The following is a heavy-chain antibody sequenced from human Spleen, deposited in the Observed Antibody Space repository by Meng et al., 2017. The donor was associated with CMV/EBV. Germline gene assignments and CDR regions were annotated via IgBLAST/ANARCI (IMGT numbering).Heavy chain of an antibody. CDR2: IIPIFGTA. V-gene: IGHV1-69*05. CDR1: GGTFSRYA. Sequence: SVKVSCKASGGTFSRYAVSWVRQAPGQGLEWMGGIIPIFGTANYAQKFQGRVTITTDESTSTAYMELSSLRSEDTAVYYCARGPSTAFWSGYSDYWGQGTLVTVSS. J-gene: IGHJ4*02. D-gene: IGHD3-3*01. CDR3: ARGPSTAFWSGYSDY.